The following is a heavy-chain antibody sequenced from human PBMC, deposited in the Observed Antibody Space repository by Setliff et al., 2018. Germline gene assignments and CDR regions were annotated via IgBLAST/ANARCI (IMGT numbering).Heavy chain of an antibody. D-gene: IGHD3-3*01. V-gene: IGHV1-69*06. Sequence: SVKVSCKASGYTFTRYYMHWVRQAPGQGLEWMGRIIPILGTANYAQKLQGRVTITADKSTSTAYMELSSLRYEDTAVYYCAISTIFGVVSPTPDAFDIWGQGTMVTVSS. CDR1: GYTFTRYY. CDR2: IIPILGTA. J-gene: IGHJ3*02. CDR3: AISTIFGVVSPTPDAFDI.